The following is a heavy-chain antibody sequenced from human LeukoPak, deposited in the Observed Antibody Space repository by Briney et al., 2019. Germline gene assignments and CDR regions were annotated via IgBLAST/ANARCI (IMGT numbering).Heavy chain of an antibody. CDR2: ITNTGNT. J-gene: IGHJ6*02. CDR1: GDSISNSAYY. V-gene: IGHV4-39*01. CDR3: ARKTPGTSVDV. D-gene: IGHD3-10*01. Sequence: SETLSLTCTVSGDSISNSAYYWVWIRQPPGKGLEWIGTITNTGNTYSNPSLKSRVTISIDTSKTQISLKLASVTAADTAVFYCARKTPGTSVDVWGQGTPVTVSS.